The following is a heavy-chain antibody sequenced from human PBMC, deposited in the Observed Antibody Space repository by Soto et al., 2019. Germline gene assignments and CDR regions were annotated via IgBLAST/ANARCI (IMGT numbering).Heavy chain of an antibody. CDR1: GYTFTSYG. D-gene: IGHD2-15*01. CDR2: ISAYNGNT. V-gene: IGHV1-18*01. J-gene: IGHJ6*02. Sequence: ASVKVSCKASGYTFTSYGISCVRQAPGQGLEWMGWISAYNGNTNYAQKLQGRVTMTTDTSTSTAYMELRSLRSDDTAVYYCARGIYSYYYYGMDVWVQGTTVTVSS. CDR3: ARGIYSYYYYGMDV.